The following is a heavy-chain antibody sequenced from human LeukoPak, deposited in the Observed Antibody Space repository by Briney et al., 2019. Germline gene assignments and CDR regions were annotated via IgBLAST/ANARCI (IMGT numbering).Heavy chain of an antibody. J-gene: IGHJ4*02. CDR3: ARGPQEGGGLGY. V-gene: IGHV4-39*07. D-gene: IGHD5-12*01. CDR1: GGSISSSSYY. Sequence: TPSETLSLTCTVSGGSISSSSYYWGWIRQPPGKGLEWIGSIYYSGSTYYNPSLKSRVTISVDTSKNQFSLKLSSVTAADTAVYYCARGPQEGGGLGYWGQGTLVTVSS. CDR2: IYYSGST.